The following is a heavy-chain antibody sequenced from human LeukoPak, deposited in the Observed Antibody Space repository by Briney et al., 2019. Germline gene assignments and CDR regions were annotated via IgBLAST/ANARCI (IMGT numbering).Heavy chain of an antibody. J-gene: IGHJ4*02. V-gene: IGHV4-4*02. CDR3: AREIYTGGFDY. Sequence: PSGTLSLTCAVSGGSISSSNWWSWVRPAPGKGLEWTGEIYHSGGTNYNPSLKSRVTISVDKSKNQFPLKLSSVTAAATAMYYCAREIYTGGFDYWGQGTLVTVSS. D-gene: IGHD4-23*01. CDR2: IYHSGGT. CDR1: GGSISSSNW.